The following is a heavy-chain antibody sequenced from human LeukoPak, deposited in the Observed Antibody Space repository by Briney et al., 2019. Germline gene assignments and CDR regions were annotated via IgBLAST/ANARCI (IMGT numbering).Heavy chain of an antibody. Sequence: GESLKISCKGSGYIFANYWIGWVRQMPGKGLEWMGIVYTGDSATRYSPSFQGQVTISADRSITTAYLQWGSLKASDSAMYYCVRFAYGSDFFPGHYWGQGTRVTVSS. CDR3: VRFAYGSDFFPGHY. V-gene: IGHV5-51*01. CDR2: VYTGDSAT. D-gene: IGHD3/OR15-3a*01. CDR1: GYIFANYW. J-gene: IGHJ4*02.